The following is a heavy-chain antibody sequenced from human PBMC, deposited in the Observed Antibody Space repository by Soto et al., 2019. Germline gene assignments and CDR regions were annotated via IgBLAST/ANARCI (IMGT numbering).Heavy chain of an antibody. V-gene: IGHV3-66*01. J-gene: IGHJ6*02. CDR1: GFTVSSNY. Sequence: GGSLRLSCAASGFTVSSNYMSWVRQAPGKGLEWVSVIYSGGSTYYADSVKGRFTISRDNSKNTLYLQMNSLRAEDTAVYYCARDFVVPAAMSLARYYYYGMDVWGQGTTVTVS. D-gene: IGHD2-2*01. CDR3: ARDFVVPAAMSLARYYYYGMDV. CDR2: IYSGGST.